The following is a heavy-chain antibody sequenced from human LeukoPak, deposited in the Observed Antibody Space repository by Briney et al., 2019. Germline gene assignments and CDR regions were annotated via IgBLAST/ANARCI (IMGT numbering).Heavy chain of an antibody. CDR2: INPNSGGT. J-gene: IGHJ5*02. CDR3: ARGQPTNIVVVVAATLFDP. V-gene: IGHV1-2*02. Sequence: ASAKVSCKASGYTFTGYYMHWVRQAPGQGLEWMGWINPNSGGTNYAQKFQGRVTMTRDTSISTAYMELSRLRSDDTAVYYCARGQPTNIVVVVAATLFDPWGQGTLVTVSS. CDR1: GYTFTGYY. D-gene: IGHD2-15*01.